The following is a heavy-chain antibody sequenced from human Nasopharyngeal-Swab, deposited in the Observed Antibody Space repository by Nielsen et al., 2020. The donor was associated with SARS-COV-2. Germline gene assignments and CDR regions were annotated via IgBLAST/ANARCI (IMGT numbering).Heavy chain of an antibody. CDR1: GFTFSTYW. J-gene: IGHJ4*02. D-gene: IGHD6-13*01. Sequence: GGSLRLSCAASGFTFSTYWMSWVRQAPGKGLEWVANINQDGSEQYYVDSVKGRFTISRDNAKTSLYLQRNSLRADDTAVYYCARDLAGSDYWGQGTPVTVSS. CDR3: ARDLAGSDY. V-gene: IGHV3-7*01. CDR2: INQDGSEQ.